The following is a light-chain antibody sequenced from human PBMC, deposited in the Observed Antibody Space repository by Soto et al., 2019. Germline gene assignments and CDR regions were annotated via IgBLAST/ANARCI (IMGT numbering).Light chain of an antibody. CDR3: QQSYSAPRVT. CDR2: IAS. Sequence: DIQMTQSPSSLSASVGDRVTITCRANQSISSFLNWYQVKPGKAPKLLIYIASSLQSGGPARFSGRGSGTDFSLTISSLQPEAFATYFCQQSYSAPRVTFGGGTRVEIK. V-gene: IGKV1-39*01. CDR1: QSISSF. J-gene: IGKJ4*01.